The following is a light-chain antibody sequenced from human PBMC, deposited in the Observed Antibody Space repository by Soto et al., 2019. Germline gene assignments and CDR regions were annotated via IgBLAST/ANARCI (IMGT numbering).Light chain of an antibody. CDR2: DAS. J-gene: IGKJ5*01. Sequence: DIQMTQSPSSLSASVGDRVTITCQASQDISNYLNWYQQKPGKATKLLIYDASNLETGVPSRFSGSGSGTDFTFTISSLQPEDIATYYCQQYDNLPSITFGQGTRLDFK. V-gene: IGKV1-33*01. CDR3: QQYDNLPSIT. CDR1: QDISNY.